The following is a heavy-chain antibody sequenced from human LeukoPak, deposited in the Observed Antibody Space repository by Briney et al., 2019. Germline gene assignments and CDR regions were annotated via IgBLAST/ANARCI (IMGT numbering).Heavy chain of an antibody. J-gene: IGHJ4*02. D-gene: IGHD3-9*01. Sequence: GGSLRLSCAASGFTFSSYSMNWVRQAPGKGLEWVSSISSSSSYIYYVDSVKGRFTISSDNAKNSLYLQMNNLRAENTAVYYCARMGGHYDILTGYYSLYYFDYWGQGTLVTVSS. CDR3: ARMGGHYDILTGYYSLYYFDY. V-gene: IGHV3-21*01. CDR2: ISSSSSYI. CDR1: GFTFSSYS.